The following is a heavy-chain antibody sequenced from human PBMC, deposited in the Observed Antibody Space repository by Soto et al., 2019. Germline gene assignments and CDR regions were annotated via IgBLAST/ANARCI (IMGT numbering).Heavy chain of an antibody. CDR2: ISNNGGST. CDR3: AKDESAGSYYFDY. CDR1: GFTFSNYA. D-gene: IGHD3-10*01. Sequence: EGSLRLSCAAYGFTFSNYAMSWVRQAPGKGLEWVSVISNNGGSTYYADSVKGRFTISRDNSKNTLYLQMNSLRAEDTAVYYCAKDESAGSYYFDYWGQGTLVTVSS. J-gene: IGHJ4*02. V-gene: IGHV3-23*01.